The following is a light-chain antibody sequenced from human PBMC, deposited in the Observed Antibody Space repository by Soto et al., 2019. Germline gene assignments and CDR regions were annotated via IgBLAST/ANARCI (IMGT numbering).Light chain of an antibody. CDR3: QQYNNWPPYT. J-gene: IGKJ2*01. CDR1: QSVSSN. Sequence: EIVMTQSPATLSVSPGERATLSCRASQSVSSNLAWYQQKPGQAPRLLIYGASTRATGIPARFSGSGSGTEFTLTISSLQSEDFAVYYCQQYNNWPPYTFGKGTKREIK. CDR2: GAS. V-gene: IGKV3-15*01.